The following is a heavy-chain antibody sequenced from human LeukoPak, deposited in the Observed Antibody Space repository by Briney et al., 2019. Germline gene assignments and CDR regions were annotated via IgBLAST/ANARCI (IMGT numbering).Heavy chain of an antibody. D-gene: IGHD3-22*01. CDR2: IKSKTDGGTT. CDR3: TTSYYYDSSGYYYSYFDY. J-gene: IGHJ4*02. Sequence: GGSLRLSCAASGFTFSNAWMSWVRQAPGKGLEWVGRIKSKTDGGTTDCAAPVKGRFTISRDDSKNTLYLQMNSLKTEDTAVYYCTTSYYYDSSGYYYSYFDYWGQGTLVTVSS. V-gene: IGHV3-15*01. CDR1: GFTFSNAW.